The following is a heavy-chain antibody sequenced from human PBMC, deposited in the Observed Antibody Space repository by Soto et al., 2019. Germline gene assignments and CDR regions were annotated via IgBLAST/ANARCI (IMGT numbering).Heavy chain of an antibody. CDR3: VRDGTKTLRDWFDP. D-gene: IGHD1-1*01. CDR1: GASISGFY. CDR2: IYATGTT. V-gene: IGHV4-4*07. Sequence: SETLSLTCTVSGASISGFYWSWIRKSAGKGLEWIGRIYATGTTDYNPSLKSRVMMSVDTSKKQFSLKLRSVTAADTAVYYCVRDGTKTLRDWFDPWGEGLSVTVSS. J-gene: IGHJ5*02.